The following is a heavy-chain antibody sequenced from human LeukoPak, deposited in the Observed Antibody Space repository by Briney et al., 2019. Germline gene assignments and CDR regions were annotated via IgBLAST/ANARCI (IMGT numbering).Heavy chain of an antibody. CDR3: ARFKVGTNTTQKNAFDI. D-gene: IGHD1-1*01. J-gene: IGHJ3*02. CDR1: GFTFSDYY. V-gene: IGHV3-11*04. CDR2: ISSSGSTI. Sequence: PGGSLRLSCAASGFTFSDYYMSWIRQAPGKGLEWVSYISSSGSTIYYADSVEGRFTISRDNSKNTLYLQMNSLRAEDTALYFCARFKVGTNTTQKNAFDIWGRGTEVAVSS.